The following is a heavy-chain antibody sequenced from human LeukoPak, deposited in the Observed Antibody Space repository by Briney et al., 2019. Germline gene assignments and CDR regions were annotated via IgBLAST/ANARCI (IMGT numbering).Heavy chain of an antibody. CDR1: GFTFSDYY. Sequence: GGSLRLSCAASGFTFSDYYMSWIRQAPGKGLEWVSYISSSGSTIYYADSVKGRFTISRDNAKNSLYLQMNSLRAEDTAVYYCARDQTKWEPLRRRDYYYMDVWGKGTTVTVSS. J-gene: IGHJ6*03. V-gene: IGHV3-11*04. CDR3: ARDQTKWEPLRRRDYYYMDV. D-gene: IGHD1-26*01. CDR2: ISSSGSTI.